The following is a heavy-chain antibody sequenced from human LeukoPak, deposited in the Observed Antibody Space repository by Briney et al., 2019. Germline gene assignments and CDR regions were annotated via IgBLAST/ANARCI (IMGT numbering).Heavy chain of an antibody. V-gene: IGHV3-74*01. Sequence: GGSLRLSCAASGFTFSSYWMHWVRQAPGKGLVWVSRINPDGSTTSYADSVKGRFTISRDSAKNTLYLQMNSLRAEDTAVYYCARVSVGRYYFDNWGQGTPVTVS. CDR1: GFTFSSYW. D-gene: IGHD3-3*02. CDR2: INPDGSTT. J-gene: IGHJ4*02. CDR3: ARVSVGRYYFDN.